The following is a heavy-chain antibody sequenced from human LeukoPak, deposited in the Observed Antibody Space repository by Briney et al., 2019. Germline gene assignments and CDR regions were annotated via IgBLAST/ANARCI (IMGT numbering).Heavy chain of an antibody. CDR1: GGSINSYY. D-gene: IGHD6-13*01. J-gene: IGHJ4*02. CDR2: IYTSGST. CDR3: ARGPSRSSWYYFDY. Sequence: SETLSLTCTVSGGSINSYYWSWIRQLPGKGLEWIGYIYTSGSTNYNPSLKSRVTMSVDTAKNEFSLKLSSVTAADTAVYYCARGPSRSSWYYFDYWGQGTLVTVSS. V-gene: IGHV4-4*08.